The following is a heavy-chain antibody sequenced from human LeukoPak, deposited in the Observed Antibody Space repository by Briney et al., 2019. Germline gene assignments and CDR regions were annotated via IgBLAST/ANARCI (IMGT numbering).Heavy chain of an antibody. CDR2: IKQDGSEK. D-gene: IGHD3-3*01. CDR3: ARDQEPILEWLPSTHMDV. J-gene: IGHJ6*03. CDR1: GFTFSSYW. Sequence: GGSLRLSCAASGFTFSSYWMSWVRQAPGKGLEWVANIKQDGSEKYYVDSVKGRFTISRDNAKNSLYLQMNSPRAEDTAVYYCARDQEPILEWLPSTHMDVWGKGTTVTVSS. V-gene: IGHV3-7*01.